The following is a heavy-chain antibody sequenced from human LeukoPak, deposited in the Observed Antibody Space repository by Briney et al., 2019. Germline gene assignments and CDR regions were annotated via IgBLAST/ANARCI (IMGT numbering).Heavy chain of an antibody. D-gene: IGHD3-3*01. J-gene: IGHJ3*02. CDR2: ISGSGGST. V-gene: IGHV3-23*01. Sequence: GASVKVSCKASGGTFSSYAMSWVRQAPGKGLEWVSAISGSGGSTYYADSVKGRFTISRDNSKNTLYLQMNSLRAEDTAVYYCAKAPRITIFGVGATGAFDIWGQGTMVTVSS. CDR1: GGTFSSYA. CDR3: AKAPRITIFGVGATGAFDI.